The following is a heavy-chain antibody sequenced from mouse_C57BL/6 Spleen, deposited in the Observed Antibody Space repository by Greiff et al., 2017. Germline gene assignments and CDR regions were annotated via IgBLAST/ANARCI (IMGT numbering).Heavy chain of an antibody. J-gene: IGHJ2*01. Sequence: VQLQQSGAELVKPGASVKLSCKASGYTFTEYTIHWVKQRSGQGLEWIGRIYPGSGSINYNEKFKVKATLTADKSSSTAYMELSRLTSEDSAVXFCARPDSGRRCDYWGQGTTLTVSS. CDR3: ARPDSGRRCDY. CDR1: GYTFTEYT. D-gene: IGHD1-1*01. V-gene: IGHV1-62-2*01. CDR2: IYPGSGSI.